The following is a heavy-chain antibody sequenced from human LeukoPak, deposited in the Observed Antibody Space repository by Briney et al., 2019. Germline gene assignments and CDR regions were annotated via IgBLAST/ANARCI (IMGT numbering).Heavy chain of an antibody. V-gene: IGHV4-34*01. CDR3: ARWGLDYYDSSGYYYRGFDP. CDR1: GGSFSGYY. CDR2: INHSGST. Sequence: SETLSLTCAVYGGSFSGYYWSWIRQPPGKGLEWIGEINHSGSTNYNPSLKSRVTISVDTSKNQFSLKLSSVTAADTAVYYCARWGLDYYDSSGYYYRGFDPWGQGTLVTVSS. J-gene: IGHJ5*02. D-gene: IGHD3-22*01.